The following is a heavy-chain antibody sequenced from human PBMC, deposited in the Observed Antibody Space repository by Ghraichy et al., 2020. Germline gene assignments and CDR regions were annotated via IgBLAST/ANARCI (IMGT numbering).Heavy chain of an antibody. V-gene: IGHV1-69*13. D-gene: IGHD4-11*01. CDR1: GGTFSSYA. CDR2: IIPIFGTA. CDR3: ARDKVTVTSYNWFDP. Sequence: SVKVSCKASGGTFSSYAISWVRQAPGQGLAWMGGIIPIFGTAHYAPKFQGRVTITADDSTSTAYMELSSLRSEDTAVYYCARDKVTVTSYNWFDPWGQGTLVTVSS. J-gene: IGHJ5*02.